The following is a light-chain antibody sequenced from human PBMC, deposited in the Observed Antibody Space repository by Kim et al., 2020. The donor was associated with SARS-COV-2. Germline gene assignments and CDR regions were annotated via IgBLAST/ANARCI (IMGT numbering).Light chain of an antibody. Sequence: GQSITIACTGSSSDVGSYNLVSWYQQHPGKAPKLMIYEVSKRPSGVSNRFSGSKSGNTDSLTISGLQAEDEADYYCCSYAGSSTWVFGGGTKLTVL. V-gene: IGLV2-23*02. CDR2: EVS. CDR1: SSDVGSYNL. CDR3: CSYAGSSTWV. J-gene: IGLJ3*02.